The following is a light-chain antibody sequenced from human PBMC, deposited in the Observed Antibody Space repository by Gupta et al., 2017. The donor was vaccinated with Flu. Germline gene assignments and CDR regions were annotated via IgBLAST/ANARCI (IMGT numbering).Light chain of an antibody. CDR3: QQYGSSPLFS. V-gene: IGKV3-20*01. J-gene: IGKJ3*01. Sequence: LSLSPGERATLSCRARQSVSLNYLAWYQQKPGQAPRLLIYGVSTRATGIPNRFSGSGSGTDFTLTISRLVPEDCAVYYCQQYGSSPLFSFGPGTKVELK. CDR2: GVS. CDR1: QSVSLNY.